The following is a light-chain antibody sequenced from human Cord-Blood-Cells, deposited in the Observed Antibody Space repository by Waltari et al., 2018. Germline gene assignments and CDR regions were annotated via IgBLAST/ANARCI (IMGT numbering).Light chain of an antibody. V-gene: IGLV1-40*01. CDR1: SSNIGAGYD. CDR3: QSYDSSLSGVV. Sequence: QSVLTQPPSVSGAPGQRVTISCTGSSSNIGAGYDVHWYQQLPGTAPKLLIYGNSNRPYGVPDRCSGSKSGTSASLVITGLQAEDEADYYCQSYDSSLSGVVFGGGTKLTVL. J-gene: IGLJ2*01. CDR2: GNS.